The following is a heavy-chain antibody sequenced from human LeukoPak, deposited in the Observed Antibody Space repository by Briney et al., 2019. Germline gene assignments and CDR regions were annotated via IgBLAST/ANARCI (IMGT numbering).Heavy chain of an antibody. V-gene: IGHV4-34*01. CDR3: ARTLLGIDYGSGSYDFDY. CDR1: GGSFSGYY. J-gene: IGHJ4*02. Sequence: SETLSLTCAVYGGSFSGYYWSWIRQPPGKGLEWIGEINHSGSTNYNPSLKSRVTISVDTSKNQFSLKLSSVTAADTAVYYCARTLLGIDYGSGSYDFDYWGQGTLVTVSS. D-gene: IGHD3-10*01. CDR2: INHSGST.